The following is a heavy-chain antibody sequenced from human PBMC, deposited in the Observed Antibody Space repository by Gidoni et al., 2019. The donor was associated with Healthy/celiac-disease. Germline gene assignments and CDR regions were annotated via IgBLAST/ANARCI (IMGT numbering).Heavy chain of an antibody. D-gene: IGHD1-20*01. CDR1: GGSISSSSYY. V-gene: IGHV4-39*01. Sequence: LQLQESGPGLVQPSETLSLTCTVSGGSISSSSYYWGWLRQPPGKGLEWIGSIYYSGSTYYNPSLKSRVTISVDTSKNQFSLKLSSVTAADTAVYYCASPLPITGTTRWGQGTLVTVSS. CDR3: ASPLPITGTTR. J-gene: IGHJ4*02. CDR2: IYYSGST.